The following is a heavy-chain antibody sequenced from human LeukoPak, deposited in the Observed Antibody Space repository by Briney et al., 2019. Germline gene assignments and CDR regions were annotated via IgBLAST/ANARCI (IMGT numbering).Heavy chain of an antibody. Sequence: AASVKVSCKASGYTFTGYYMHWVRQAPGQGLEWMGWINPNSGGTNYAQKFQGRVTMTRDTSISTAYMELSRLRSDDTAVYYCARVLKYYYDSSGWDYWGQGTLVTVSS. V-gene: IGHV1-2*02. D-gene: IGHD3-22*01. J-gene: IGHJ4*02. CDR1: GYTFTGYY. CDR3: ARVLKYYYDSSGWDY. CDR2: INPNSGGT.